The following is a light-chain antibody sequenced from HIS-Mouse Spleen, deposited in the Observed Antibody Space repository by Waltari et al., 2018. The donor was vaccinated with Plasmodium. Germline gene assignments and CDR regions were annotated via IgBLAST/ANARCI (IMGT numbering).Light chain of an antibody. CDR3: QAWDSSTVV. CDR2: QDS. V-gene: IGLV3-1*01. CDR1: KLGYTY. J-gene: IGLJ2*01. Sequence: SYELTQPPSVSVSPGQTASIPCPGAKLGYTYACWYQQKPGQSPVLVIYQDSKRPSGIPERFSGSNSGNTATLTISGTQAMDEADYYCQAWDSSTVVFGGGTKLTVL.